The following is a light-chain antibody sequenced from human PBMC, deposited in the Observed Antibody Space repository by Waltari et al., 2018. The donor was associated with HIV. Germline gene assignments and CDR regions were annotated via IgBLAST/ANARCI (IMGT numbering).Light chain of an antibody. CDR2: EVS. V-gene: IGLV2-14*01. CDR3: NSYTSTKVL. J-gene: IGLJ2*01. Sequence: QSALTLSASVSGSPGQSITISCIGTSSDVGAYNYVAWYQHHPGKAPKRMIYEVSKRPSGVSNRLSGSKSGHTASLTISGLQAEDDADYYCNSYTSTKVLFGGGTKLTVL. CDR1: SSDVGAYNY.